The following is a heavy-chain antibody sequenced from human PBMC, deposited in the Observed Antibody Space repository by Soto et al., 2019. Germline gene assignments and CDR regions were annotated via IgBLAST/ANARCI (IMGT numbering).Heavy chain of an antibody. Sequence: GGSLRLSCAASGFTFSSYGMHWVRQAPGKGLEWVAVIWYDGSNKYYADSVKGRFTISRDNSKNTLYLQMNSLRAEDTAVYYCAREDPDTAILLDAFDIWGQGTMVTVSS. J-gene: IGHJ3*02. V-gene: IGHV3-33*01. CDR2: IWYDGSNK. CDR1: GFTFSSYG. CDR3: AREDPDTAILLDAFDI. D-gene: IGHD5-18*01.